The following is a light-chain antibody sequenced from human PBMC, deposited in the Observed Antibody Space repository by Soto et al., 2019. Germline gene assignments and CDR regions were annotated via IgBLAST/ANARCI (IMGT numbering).Light chain of an antibody. Sequence: DIQLTQSPSFLSASVGDRVTITCRASQGISRYLAWYQQKPGKATKVLIYGASTLQSGVPSRFSGSGSGTEFTLAISSLQPEDFANYYCQQLNSYTRTFGQGTKVEIK. V-gene: IGKV1-9*01. CDR2: GAS. CDR3: QQLNSYTRT. J-gene: IGKJ1*01. CDR1: QGISRY.